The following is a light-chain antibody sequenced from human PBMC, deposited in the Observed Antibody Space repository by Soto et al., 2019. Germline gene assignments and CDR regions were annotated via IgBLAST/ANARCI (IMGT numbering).Light chain of an antibody. Sequence: DIQLTQSPSFLSASVGDTVTITCRASQAMSTYLAWYQQKPGKVPKLLIRSASTLQSGVPPRFSGGGSGTELTLTISTLQPDDSGIYYCQQLNGYPLAFGGGTNVEIK. J-gene: IGKJ4*01. CDR3: QQLNGYPLA. CDR2: SAS. V-gene: IGKV1-9*01. CDR1: QAMSTY.